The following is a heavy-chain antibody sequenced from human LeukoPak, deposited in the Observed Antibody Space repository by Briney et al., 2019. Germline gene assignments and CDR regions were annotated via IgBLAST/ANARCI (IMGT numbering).Heavy chain of an antibody. Sequence: SETLSLTCTVSGGSISSYYWSWIWQPPGKGLEWIGYIYYSGSTNYNPSLKSRVTISVDTSKNQFSLKLSSVTAADTAVYYCARDVRLVGATHDDAFDIWGQGTMVTVSS. D-gene: IGHD1-26*01. CDR3: ARDVRLVGATHDDAFDI. CDR1: GGSISSYY. J-gene: IGHJ3*02. CDR2: IYYSGST. V-gene: IGHV4-59*01.